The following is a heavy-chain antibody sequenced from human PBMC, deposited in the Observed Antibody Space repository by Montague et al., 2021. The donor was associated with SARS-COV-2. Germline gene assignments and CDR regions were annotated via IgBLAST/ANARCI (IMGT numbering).Heavy chain of an antibody. CDR1: GGSFRGYY. CDR2: INHSGST. Sequence: SETLSLTCAVYGGSFRGYYWSWIRQPPGKGLEWIGEINHSGSTNYNPSLKSRVTISVGTSKNQFSLKLSSVTAADTAVYYCARVRYYGSGTSLGMDVWGQGTTVTVSS. CDR3: ARVRYYGSGTSLGMDV. D-gene: IGHD3-10*01. V-gene: IGHV4-34*01. J-gene: IGHJ6*02.